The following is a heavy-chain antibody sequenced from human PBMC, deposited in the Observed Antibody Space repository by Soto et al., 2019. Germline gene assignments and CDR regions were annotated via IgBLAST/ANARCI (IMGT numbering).Heavy chain of an antibody. V-gene: IGHV1-69*12. CDR1: GGTFSTYA. Sequence: QVQLVQSGAAVKKPGSSVKVSCKASGGTFSTYAISWVRQAPGQGLEWMGGIIPIFGTADYAQKYQGRVTITADESTSTAYMELSSLRSQDTAVYYCARHPGRPYYSYGMDVWGQGTTVTVSS. D-gene: IGHD2-15*01. J-gene: IGHJ6*02. CDR3: ARHPGRPYYSYGMDV. CDR2: IIPIFGTA.